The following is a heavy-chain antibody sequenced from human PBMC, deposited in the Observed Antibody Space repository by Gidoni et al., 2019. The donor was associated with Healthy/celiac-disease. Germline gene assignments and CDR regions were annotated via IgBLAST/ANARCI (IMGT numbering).Heavy chain of an antibody. D-gene: IGHD3-10*01. CDR1: GFTFSSYA. J-gene: IGHJ3*02. Sequence: QVQLVESGGGVVQPGRSLRLSCAASGFTFSSYAMHWVRQAPGKGLEWVAVISYDGSNKYYADSVKGRFTISRDNSKNTLYLQMNSLRAEDTAVYYCARVRPLRFGELLGAFDIWGQGTMVTVSS. CDR2: ISYDGSNK. V-gene: IGHV3-30-3*01. CDR3: ARVRPLRFGELLGAFDI.